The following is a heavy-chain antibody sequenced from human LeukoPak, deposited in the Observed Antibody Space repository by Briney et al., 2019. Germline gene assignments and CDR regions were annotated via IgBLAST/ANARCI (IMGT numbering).Heavy chain of an antibody. D-gene: IGHD6-19*01. Sequence: PSETLSLTCTVSGGSISSYYWSWIRQPPGKGLEWIGYVYYSGGTNYNPSLKSRVTISVDTSKNQFSLKLSSVTAADTAVYYCARGTGTAVYWGQGTLVTVSS. CDR3: ARGTGTAVY. V-gene: IGHV4-59*01. CDR2: VYYSGGT. J-gene: IGHJ4*02. CDR1: GGSISSYY.